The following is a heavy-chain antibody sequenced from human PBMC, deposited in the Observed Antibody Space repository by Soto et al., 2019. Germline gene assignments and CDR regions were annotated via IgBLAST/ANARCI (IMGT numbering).Heavy chain of an antibody. CDR3: ARAQRFLEWLVDY. J-gene: IGHJ4*02. D-gene: IGHD3-3*01. CDR1: GFTFSSYS. Sequence: EVQLVESGGGLVKSGASLRLSCAASGFTFSSYSMNWVRQAPGKGLEWVSSISSSSTYIYYADSVKGRITLSRDNAKNSLYLQLNSLRAEDTAVYYCARAQRFLEWLVDYWGQGTLVTVSS. V-gene: IGHV3-21*01. CDR2: ISSSSTYI.